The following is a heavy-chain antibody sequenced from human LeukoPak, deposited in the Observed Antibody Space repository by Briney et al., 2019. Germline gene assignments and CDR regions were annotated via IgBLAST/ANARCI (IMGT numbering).Heavy chain of an antibody. CDR1: EFSFSIYA. J-gene: IGHJ5*02. V-gene: IGHV3-23*01. CDR2: ITSSGEST. Sequence: GGSLRLSCAASEFSFSIYAMSWVRQAPGKGLERVSFITSSGESTYYAGSVKGRFTISRDNSKNTVYLQMNSLRAEDTAVYYCARDRPNYYGSNGHYYQRNGDHWGQGTLVTVSS. D-gene: IGHD3-22*01. CDR3: ARDRPNYYGSNGHYYQRNGDH.